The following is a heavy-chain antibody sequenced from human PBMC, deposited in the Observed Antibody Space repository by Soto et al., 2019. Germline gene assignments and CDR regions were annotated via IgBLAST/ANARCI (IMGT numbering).Heavy chain of an antibody. CDR2: IYHSGST. D-gene: IGHD6-6*01. CDR3: ALGSSSSHGGLYYYAMDV. V-gene: IGHV4-4*01. Sequence: QVQLQESGPGLVKPSGTLSLTCAVSGGSISSSNWWSWVRQPPGKGLEWIGEIYHSGSTNYNPSLMSRVTISVDKSKNQFALKLGSVTAADTAVYCCALGSSSSHGGLYYYAMDVWGQGTTVTVSS. J-gene: IGHJ6*02. CDR1: GGSISSSNW.